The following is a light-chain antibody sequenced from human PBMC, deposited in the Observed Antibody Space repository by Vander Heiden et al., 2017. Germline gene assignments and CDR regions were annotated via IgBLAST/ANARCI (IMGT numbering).Light chain of an antibody. J-gene: IGLJ1*01. V-gene: IGLV1-40*01. CDR1: SSNIGAGYD. Sequence: QSVLTQPPSVYGAPRQKGPIFCTVNSSNIGAGYDVQWYQPLPGAGPKLLIYHYNNRPSGVPDRFSVSDSGTSASLAITGLQAEDEADYYCQSFDSSLSAYVFGPGTTVTVL. CDR2: HYN. CDR3: QSFDSSLSAYV.